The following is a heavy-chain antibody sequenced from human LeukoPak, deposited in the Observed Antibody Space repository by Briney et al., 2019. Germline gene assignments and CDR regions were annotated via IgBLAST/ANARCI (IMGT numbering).Heavy chain of an antibody. CDR1: GFTFSTHG. J-gene: IGHJ4*02. Sequence: GRSLRLSCAASGFTFSTHGMHWVRQAPGEGLDWVAVISYDGSKKFYADSVKGRFTISRDNSKNTAYLQMNILRLEDTAVYYCAKDDGAVTDYWGQGALVTVSS. V-gene: IGHV3-30*18. CDR2: ISYDGSKK. CDR3: AKDDGAVTDY. D-gene: IGHD6-19*01.